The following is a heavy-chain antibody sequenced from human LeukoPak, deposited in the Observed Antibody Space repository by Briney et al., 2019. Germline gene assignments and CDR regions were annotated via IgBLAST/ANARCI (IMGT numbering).Heavy chain of an antibody. CDR1: GDSISSDY. CDR2: IYYSGST. D-gene: IGHD3-3*01. CDR3: ARLIYDFWSGYSFFDY. J-gene: IGHJ4*02. Sequence: PSETLSLTCSASGDSISSDYWSWIRQPPGKGLEWIGYIYYSGSTNYNPSLKSRVTISVDTSKNQFSLKLSSVTAADTAVYYCARLIYDFWSGYSFFDYWGQGTLVTVSS. V-gene: IGHV4-59*08.